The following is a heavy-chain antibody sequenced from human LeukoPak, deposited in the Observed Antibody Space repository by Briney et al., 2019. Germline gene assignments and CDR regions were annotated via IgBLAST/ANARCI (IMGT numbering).Heavy chain of an antibody. CDR1: GFTFSNYN. Sequence: GGSLRLSCAASGFTFSNYNMNWVRQAPGKGLEWVAYITLSRTTIYYADSVKGRFTISRDNSKNMLYLQMNSLRAEDAAVYYCAKDFEGFGESAGTYFDYWGQGTLVTVSS. CDR3: AKDFEGFGESAGTYFDY. J-gene: IGHJ4*02. V-gene: IGHV3-48*01. D-gene: IGHD3-10*01. CDR2: ITLSRTTI.